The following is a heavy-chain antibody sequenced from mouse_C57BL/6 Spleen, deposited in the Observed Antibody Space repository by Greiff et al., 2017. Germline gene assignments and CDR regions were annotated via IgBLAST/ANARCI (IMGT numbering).Heavy chain of an antibody. Sequence: QVQLQQPGAELVMPGASVKLSCKASGYTFTSYWMHWVKQRPGQGLEWIGEIDPSDSYTNYNQKFKGKSTLTVDKSSSTAYMQLSSLTSEDSAVSYCTKHYYCSFDYWGQGTTLTVSS. CDR3: TKHYYCSFDY. CDR1: GYTFTSYW. D-gene: IGHD1-1*01. J-gene: IGHJ2*01. V-gene: IGHV1-69*01. CDR2: IDPSDSYT.